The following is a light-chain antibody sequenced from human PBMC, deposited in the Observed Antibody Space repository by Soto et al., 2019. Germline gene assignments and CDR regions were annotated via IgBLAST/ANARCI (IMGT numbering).Light chain of an antibody. Sequence: DIQMTQSPSSLSASVGDRVTITCRASQDIRNFLAWYQQKPGKVPKLLIYAASTLESGVPSRFSGSGSGTDFTLTISSLQPEDVATYYCHKYNSAPWTFGQGTKVEI. CDR2: AAS. V-gene: IGKV1-27*01. CDR3: HKYNSAPWT. J-gene: IGKJ1*01. CDR1: QDIRNF.